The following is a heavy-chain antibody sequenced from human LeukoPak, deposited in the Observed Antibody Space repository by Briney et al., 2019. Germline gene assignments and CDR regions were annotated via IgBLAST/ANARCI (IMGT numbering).Heavy chain of an antibody. D-gene: IGHD3-10*01. V-gene: IGHV1-18*01. CDR1: GYTFTSYG. CDR3: ARGGGPTSNYYGSGSSTLYYYYGMDV. Sequence: EASVKVSCKASGYTFTSYGISWVRQAPGRGLEWMGWISAYNGNTNYAQKLQGRVTMTTDTSTSTAYMELRSLRSDDTAVYYCARGGGPTSNYYGSGSSTLYYYYGMDVWGQGTTVTVSS. CDR2: ISAYNGNT. J-gene: IGHJ6*02.